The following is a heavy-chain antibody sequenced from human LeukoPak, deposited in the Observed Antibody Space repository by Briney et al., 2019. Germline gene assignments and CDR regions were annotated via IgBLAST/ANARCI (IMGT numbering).Heavy chain of an antibody. J-gene: IGHJ4*01. CDR1: EFSVGSNY. CDR3: STDPRSLIY. D-gene: IGHD2-8*01. V-gene: IGHV3-66*01. CDR2: IYSGGST. Sequence: GGSLRLSCAASEFSVGSNYMTWVRQAPGKGLEWVSLIYSGGSTYYADSVKGRFTISRDNSKNTLYLQMNSLRPDDTALYYCSTDPRSLIYWGHGTLVTVSS.